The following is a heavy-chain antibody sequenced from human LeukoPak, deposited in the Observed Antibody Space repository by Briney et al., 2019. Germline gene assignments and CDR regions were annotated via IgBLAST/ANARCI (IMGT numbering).Heavy chain of an antibody. J-gene: IGHJ4*02. CDR2: ISRNGGGA. V-gene: IGHV3-20*04. CDR3: VRSITILNS. D-gene: IGHD3-3*01. Sequence: PGGSLRLSCAASGFTFSSYWMSWVRQVPGKGLEWVSGISRNGGGAGYADSVKGRFTISRDNAKNSLYLQMNSLRAEDTALYYCVRSITILNSWGQGTLVTVSS. CDR1: GFTFSSYW.